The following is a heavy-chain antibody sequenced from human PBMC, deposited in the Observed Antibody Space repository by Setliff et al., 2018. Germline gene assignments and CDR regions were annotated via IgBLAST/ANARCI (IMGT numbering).Heavy chain of an antibody. V-gene: IGHV4-39*07. CDR3: ARSFSRREKFLLDY. CDR1: GGSISSSSYY. J-gene: IGHJ4*02. Sequence: PSETLSLTCTVSGGSISSSSYYWGWIRQPPGKGLEWIGEINHSGSTNYNPSLKSRVTISMDTSKNQFSLKVSSVTAADTAVYYCARSFSRREKFLLDYWGQGALVTVSS. CDR2: INHSGST.